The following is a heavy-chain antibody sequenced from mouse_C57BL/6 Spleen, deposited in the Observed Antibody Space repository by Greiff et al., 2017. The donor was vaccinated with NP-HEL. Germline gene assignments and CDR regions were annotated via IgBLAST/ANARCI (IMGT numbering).Heavy chain of an antibody. V-gene: IGHV10-3*01. Sequence: EVLLVESGGGLVQPKGSLKLSCAASGFTFNTYAMHWVRQAPGKGLEWVARIRSKSSNYATYYAESVKDRFTISRDDSQTRLYLQMNNLKTEDTAMYYCVRGREAFAYWGQGTLVTVSA. CDR3: VRGREAFAY. CDR2: IRSKSSNYAT. J-gene: IGHJ3*01. CDR1: GFTFNTYA.